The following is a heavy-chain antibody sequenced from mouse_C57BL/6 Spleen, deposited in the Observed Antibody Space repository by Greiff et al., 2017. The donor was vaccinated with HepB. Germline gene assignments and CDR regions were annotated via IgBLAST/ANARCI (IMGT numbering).Heavy chain of an antibody. CDR2: IDPSDSYT. V-gene: IGHV1-69*01. CDR1: GYTFTSYW. CDR3: ARNGGYGYDVSYWYFDV. Sequence: QVQLQQPGAELVMPGASVKLSCKASGYTFTSYWMHWVKQRPGQGLEWIGEIDPSDSYTNYNQKFKGKSTLTVDKSSSTAYMQLSSLTSEDSAVYYCARNGGYGYDVSYWYFDVWGTGTTVTVSS. J-gene: IGHJ1*03. D-gene: IGHD2-2*01.